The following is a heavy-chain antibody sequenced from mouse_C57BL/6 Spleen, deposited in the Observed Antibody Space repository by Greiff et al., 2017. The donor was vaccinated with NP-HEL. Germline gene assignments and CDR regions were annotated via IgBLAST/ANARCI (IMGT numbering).Heavy chain of an antibody. CDR2: ISYSGST. CDR1: GYSITSGYD. J-gene: IGHJ2*01. Sequence: EVKLMESGPGMVKPSQSLSLTCTVTGYSITSGYDWHWIRHFPGNKLEWMGYISYSGSTNYNPSLKSRNSITHDTSKNHFFLKLNSVTTEDTATYYCARSQLGGNYFDYWGQGTTLTVSS. V-gene: IGHV3-1*01. CDR3: ARSQLGGNYFDY. D-gene: IGHD4-1*02.